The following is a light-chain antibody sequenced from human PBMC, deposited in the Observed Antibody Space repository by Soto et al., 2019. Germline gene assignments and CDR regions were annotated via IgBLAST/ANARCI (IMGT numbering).Light chain of an antibody. CDR3: SSYTSSSTSAV. Sequence: QSALTQPASVSGSPGQSITISCTGTSSDVGGYNYVSWYQQHPGKAPKLMIYDVSNRPPGVSNRFSGSKSGNTASLTISGLQAEDEADYYCSSYTSSSTSAVFGGGTQLTVL. V-gene: IGLV2-14*01. CDR2: DVS. CDR1: SSDVGGYNY. J-gene: IGLJ7*01.